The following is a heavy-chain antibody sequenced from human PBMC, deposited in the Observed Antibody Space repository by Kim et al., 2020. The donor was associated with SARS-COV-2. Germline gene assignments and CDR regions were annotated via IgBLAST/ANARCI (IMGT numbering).Heavy chain of an antibody. D-gene: IGHD3-9*01. CDR1: GGSISSSSYY. Sequence: SETLSLTCTVSGGSISSSSYYWGWIRQPPGKGLEWIGSIYYSGSTYYNPSLKSRVTISVDTSKNQFSLKLSSVTAADTAVYYCARQVAYYDILTGYYFFAFDIWGQGTMVTVSS. J-gene: IGHJ3*02. CDR2: IYYSGST. CDR3: ARQVAYYDILTGYYFFAFDI. V-gene: IGHV4-39*01.